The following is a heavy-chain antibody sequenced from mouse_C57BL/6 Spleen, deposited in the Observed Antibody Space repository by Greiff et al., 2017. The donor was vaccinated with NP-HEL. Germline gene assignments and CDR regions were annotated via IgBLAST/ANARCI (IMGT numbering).Heavy chain of an antibody. CDR1: GYTFTSYW. D-gene: IGHD2-5*01. V-gene: IGHV1-50*01. Sequence: QVQLQQPGAELVKPGASVKLSCKASGYTFTSYWMQWVKQRPGQGLEWIGEIDPSDSYTNYNQKFKGKATLTVDTSSSTAYMQLSSLTSEDSAVYYCARSDYYSNYGDYWGQGTTLTVSS. CDR2: IDPSDSYT. CDR3: ARSDYYSNYGDY. J-gene: IGHJ2*01.